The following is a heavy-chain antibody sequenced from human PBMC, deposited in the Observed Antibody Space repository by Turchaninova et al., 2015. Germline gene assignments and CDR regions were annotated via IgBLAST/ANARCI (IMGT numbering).Heavy chain of an antibody. CDR3: VREVSSSVGNYFDF. CDR2: VSWDGNNQ. V-gene: IGHV3-43*01. Sequence: EVQLVESGGGAVKPGGSLRLSCEASGFIYDDHTMHWIRQVPGKGLEWVALVSWDGNNQYYADSVKGRFTIYRDNRKKSLNLQMTDLPPEDSALDYCVREVSSSVGNYFDFWGRGTLVTVSS. CDR1: GFIYDDHT. J-gene: IGHJ4*02. D-gene: IGHD6-6*01.